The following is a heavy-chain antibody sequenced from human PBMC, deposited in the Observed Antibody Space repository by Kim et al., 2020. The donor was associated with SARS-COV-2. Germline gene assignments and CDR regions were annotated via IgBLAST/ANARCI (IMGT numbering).Heavy chain of an antibody. Sequence: SSTNYSPSFQDHVTISADKSISTAYLQWSSLKASDTAMYYCARTTSAFDIWGQGTMVTVSS. CDR3: ARTTSAFDI. V-gene: IGHV5-10-1*01. J-gene: IGHJ3*02. CDR2: SST. D-gene: IGHD4-17*01.